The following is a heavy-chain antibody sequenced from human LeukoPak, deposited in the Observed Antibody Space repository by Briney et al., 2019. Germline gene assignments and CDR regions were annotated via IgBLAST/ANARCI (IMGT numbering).Heavy chain of an antibody. Sequence: PSETLSLTCTVSGGSISSYYWSWIRQPAGKGLEWIGRIYTSGSTNYSPSLKSRVTMSVDTSKNQFSLKLSSVTAAGTAVYYCARDQGGLQATHDAFDIWGQGTMVTVSS. CDR1: GGSISSYY. D-gene: IGHD2-15*01. CDR3: ARDQGGLQATHDAFDI. V-gene: IGHV4-4*07. J-gene: IGHJ3*02. CDR2: IYTSGST.